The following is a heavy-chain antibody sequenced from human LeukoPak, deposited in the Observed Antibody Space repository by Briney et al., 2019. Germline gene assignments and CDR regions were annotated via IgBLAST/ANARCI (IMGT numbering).Heavy chain of an antibody. J-gene: IGHJ4*02. CDR2: INPNSGDT. V-gene: IGHV1-2*02. CDR1: GYTFTSYD. D-gene: IGHD1-26*01. CDR3: ARPYSGSYGDFDY. Sequence: HGASVKVSCKASGYTFTSYDINWVRQATEQGLESMGWINPNSGDTNYAQKFQGRVTMTRDTSISTAYMELSRLRSDDTAVYYCARPYSGSYGDFDYWGQGTLVTVSS.